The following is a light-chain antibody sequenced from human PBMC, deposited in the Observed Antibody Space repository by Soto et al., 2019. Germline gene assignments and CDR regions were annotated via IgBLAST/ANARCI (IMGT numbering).Light chain of an antibody. Sequence: SYERTQPPSVSVSPRHTASVTCSGDKLGDKYACWYQQKPGQSPVLVIYQDSKRPSGIPERFSGSNSGNTATLTISGTQAMDEADYYCQAWDSSAVVFGGATKLTVL. CDR3: QAWDSSAVV. V-gene: IGLV3-1*01. J-gene: IGLJ2*01. CDR2: QDS. CDR1: KLGDKY.